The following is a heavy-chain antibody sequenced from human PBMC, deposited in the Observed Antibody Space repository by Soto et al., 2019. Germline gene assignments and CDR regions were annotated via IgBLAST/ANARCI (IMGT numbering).Heavy chain of an antibody. CDR3: AKQPVATSFFDY. CDR1: GFTFSSYA. D-gene: IGHD6-19*01. J-gene: IGHJ4*02. V-gene: IGHV3-23*01. CDR2: ISGSGSST. Sequence: VQLLESGGGLVQPGGSLRLCCAASGFTFSSYAMSWVRQAPGKGLEWVSAISGSGSSTYYADSVKGRFTISRDNSKTTLYLQMSSLRADDTAVYYCAKQPVATSFFDYWGQGTLVTVSS.